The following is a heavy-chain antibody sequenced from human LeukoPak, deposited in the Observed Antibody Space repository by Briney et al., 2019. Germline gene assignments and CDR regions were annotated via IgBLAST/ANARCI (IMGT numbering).Heavy chain of an antibody. CDR3: ARDSSGPDY. J-gene: IGHJ4*02. D-gene: IGHD6-19*01. CDR2: IKQDGSEK. Sequence: GGSLRLSCAASGFTSSSFWMSWVRQAPGKGLEWVANIKQDGSEKNYVDSVKGRFTISRDNAKNSLFLQMNSLTAEDTAVYFCARDSSGPDYWGQGTLVTVSS. V-gene: IGHV3-7*01. CDR1: GFTSSSFW.